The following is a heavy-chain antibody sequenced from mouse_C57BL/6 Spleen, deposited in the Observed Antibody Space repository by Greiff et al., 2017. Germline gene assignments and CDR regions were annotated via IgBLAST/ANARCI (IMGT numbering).Heavy chain of an antibody. CDR1: GFTFSSYA. V-gene: IGHV5-9-1*02. CDR2: ISSGGDYI. D-gene: IGHD2-3*01. CDR3: TRAPDGYYVGYAMDY. Sequence: EVMLVESGEGLVKPGGSLKLSCAASGFTFSSYAMSWVRQTPEKRLEWVAYISSGGDYIYYADTVKGRFTISRDNARNTLYLQMSSLKSEDTAMYYCTRAPDGYYVGYAMDYWGQGTSVTVSS. J-gene: IGHJ4*01.